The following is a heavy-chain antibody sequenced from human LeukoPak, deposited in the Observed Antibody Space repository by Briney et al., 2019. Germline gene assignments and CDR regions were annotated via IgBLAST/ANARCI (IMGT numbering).Heavy chain of an antibody. J-gene: IGHJ4*02. CDR2: ISSSSIYI. Sequence: PGGSLRLSCAASGFTFSTYSMNWVRQAPGKGLEWVSSISSSSIYIYYVDSVKGRFTISRDNAKNSLYLQMNSLRAEDTAVYYCARYSYGSYYFDYWGQGTLVTVSS. D-gene: IGHD5-18*01. CDR1: GFTFSTYS. V-gene: IGHV3-21*01. CDR3: ARYSYGSYYFDY.